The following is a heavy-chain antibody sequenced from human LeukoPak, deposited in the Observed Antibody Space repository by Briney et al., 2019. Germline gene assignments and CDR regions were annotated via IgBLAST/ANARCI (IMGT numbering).Heavy chain of an antibody. CDR3: AKGSDFDY. D-gene: IGHD1-26*01. J-gene: IGHJ4*02. V-gene: IGHV3-21*01. Sequence: NSGESLKISCAASGFTFSTYTMNWVRQAPGKGLEWVSSITGSSSYIYYADSMKGRFTISRDNAQNSLYLQMNSLRADDTAVYYCAKGSDFDYWGQGTLVTVSS. CDR2: ITGSSSYI. CDR1: GFTFSTYT.